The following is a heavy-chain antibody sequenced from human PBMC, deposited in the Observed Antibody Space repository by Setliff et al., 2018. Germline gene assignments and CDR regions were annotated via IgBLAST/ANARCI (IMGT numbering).Heavy chain of an antibody. CDR2: IIPILGIA. D-gene: IGHD3-3*01. CDR1: GGTFSSYA. V-gene: IGHV1-69*10. J-gene: IGHJ4*02. Sequence: SVKVSCKASGGTFSSYAISWVRQAPGQGLEWMGGIIPILGIANYAQKFQGRVTITADKSTSTAYMELSSLRYDDTAVYFCARAPRLEWILPTFDYWGQGTPVTVSS. CDR3: ARAPRLEWILPTFDY.